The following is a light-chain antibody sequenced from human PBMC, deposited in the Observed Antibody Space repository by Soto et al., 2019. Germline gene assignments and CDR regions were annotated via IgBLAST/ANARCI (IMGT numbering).Light chain of an antibody. CDR1: NIGSQS. CDR2: YEI. Sequence: SYELTQPPSVSVAPGATAKLTCGGNNIGSQSVHWYQQKPGQAPVVGIVYEIDRPSGIPERFSGSNYGNTATLTITRVDAGDEADYYCHVWDIDSDQPVFGGGTKLTVL. CDR3: HVWDIDSDQPV. V-gene: IGLV3-21*04. J-gene: IGLJ2*01.